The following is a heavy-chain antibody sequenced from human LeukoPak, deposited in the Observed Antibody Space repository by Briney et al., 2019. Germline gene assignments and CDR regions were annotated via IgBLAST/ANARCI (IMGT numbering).Heavy chain of an antibody. D-gene: IGHD1-14*01. V-gene: IGHV1-8*01. CDR3: ARTGPTYYYYYYMDV. J-gene: IGHJ6*03. Sequence: ASVKVSCKASGYTFTSYDINWVRQATGHGLEWMGWMNPNSGNTGYAQKFQGRVTMTRNTSISTAYMELSSLRSEDTAVYYCARTGPTYYYYYYMDVWGKGTTVTVSS. CDR2: MNPNSGNT. CDR1: GYTFTSYD.